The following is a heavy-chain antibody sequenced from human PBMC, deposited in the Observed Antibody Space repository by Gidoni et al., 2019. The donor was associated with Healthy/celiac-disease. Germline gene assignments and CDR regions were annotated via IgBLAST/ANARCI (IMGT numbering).Heavy chain of an antibody. CDR1: GGSISSGSSY. CDR2: IYTSGST. CDR3: ARDLTYYDFSLDV. D-gene: IGHD3-3*01. Sequence: QVQLQASGPGLVKPSQTLALTCTVSGGSISSGSSYWSWIRQPAGKGLEWIGRIYTSGSTDYNPSLKSRVTISVDTSKNQFSLKLSSVTAADTAVYYCARDLTYYDFSLDVWGKGTTVTVSS. V-gene: IGHV4-61*02. J-gene: IGHJ6*04.